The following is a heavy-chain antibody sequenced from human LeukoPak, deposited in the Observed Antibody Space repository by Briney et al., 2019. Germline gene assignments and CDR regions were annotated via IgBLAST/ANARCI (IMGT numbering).Heavy chain of an antibody. J-gene: IGHJ4*02. CDR2: ISSSSSTI. Sequence: PGGSLRLPCAASGFTFSSYSMNWVRQAPGKGLEWVSFISSSSSTIYYADSVKGRFTISRDNAKNSLYLQINSLRAEDTAVYYCARDRGGSYSAIDYWGQGTLVTVSS. V-gene: IGHV3-48*04. CDR1: GFTFSSYS. CDR3: ARDRGGSYSAIDY. D-gene: IGHD1-26*01.